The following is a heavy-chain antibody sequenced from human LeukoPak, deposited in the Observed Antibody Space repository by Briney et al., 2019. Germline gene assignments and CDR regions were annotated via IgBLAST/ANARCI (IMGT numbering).Heavy chain of an antibody. CDR1: GFTFSSYA. Sequence: PAGGSLRLSCAASGFTFSSYAMHWVRQAPGKGLEWVAVISYDGSNKYYADSVKGRFTISRDNAKNSLHLQMNSLRAEDTALYYCARGYSGYGGYYPYSTDVWGKGTTVTVSS. V-gene: IGHV3-30*04. J-gene: IGHJ6*03. CDR2: ISYDGSNK. D-gene: IGHD5-12*01. CDR3: ARGYSGYGGYYPYSTDV.